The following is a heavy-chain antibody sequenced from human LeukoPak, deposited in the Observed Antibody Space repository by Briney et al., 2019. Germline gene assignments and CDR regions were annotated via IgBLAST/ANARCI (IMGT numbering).Heavy chain of an antibody. J-gene: IGHJ6*02. D-gene: IGHD2-2*01. V-gene: IGHV3-30*18. CDR2: ISYDGSNK. CDR3: AKYSWTAAAYYYYGMDV. CDR1: GFTFSSYG. Sequence: GGSLRLSCAASGFTFSSYGMHWVRQAPGKGLEWVAVISYDGSNKYYADSVKGRFTISRDNSKNTLYLQMNSLRAEDTAVYYCAKYSWTAAAYYYYGMDVWGQGTTVTVSS.